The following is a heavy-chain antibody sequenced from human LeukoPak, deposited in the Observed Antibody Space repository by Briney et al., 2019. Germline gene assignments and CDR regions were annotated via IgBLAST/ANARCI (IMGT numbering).Heavy chain of an antibody. D-gene: IGHD4-17*01. CDR2: ISGSGGST. CDR1: GFTFSSYW. J-gene: IGHJ4*02. V-gene: IGHV3-23*01. CDR3: AKDRSATVTRFYFDY. Sequence: PGGSLRLSCAASGFTFSSYWMHWVRQAPGKGLEWVSAISGSGGSTYYADSVKGRFTISRDNSKNTLYLQMNSLRAEDTAVYYCAKDRSATVTRFYFDYWGQGTLVTVSS.